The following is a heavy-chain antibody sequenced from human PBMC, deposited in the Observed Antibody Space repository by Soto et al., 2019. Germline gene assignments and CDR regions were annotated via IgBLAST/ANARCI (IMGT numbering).Heavy chain of an antibody. CDR1: GYTFTSYA. V-gene: IGHV1-3*01. Sequence: ASVKVSCKASGYTFTSYAMHWVRQAPGQRLEWMGRINAGNGNTKYSQKFQGRVTITRDTSASTAYMELSSLRSEDTAVYYCARGPDLGYCSGGSCYSHYYYGMDVWGQGTTVTVSS. CDR3: ARGPDLGYCSGGSCYSHYYYGMDV. CDR2: INAGNGNT. D-gene: IGHD2-15*01. J-gene: IGHJ6*02.